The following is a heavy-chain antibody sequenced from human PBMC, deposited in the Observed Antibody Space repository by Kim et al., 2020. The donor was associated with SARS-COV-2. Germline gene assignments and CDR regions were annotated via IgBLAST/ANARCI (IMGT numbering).Heavy chain of an antibody. CDR2: INNDGSGT. J-gene: IGHJ6*02. CDR3: VRGSGNYGYGMGV. V-gene: IGHV3-74*01. Sequence: GGSLRLSCAASGFTLSSYWMHWVRQVPGKGLVWVSRINNDGSGTSYADSVKGRFTISRDNAKNTLYLQMNSLRVEDTAVYYWVRGSGNYGYGMGVWGQGTTVTVSS. CDR1: GFTLSSYW. D-gene: IGHD3-3*01.